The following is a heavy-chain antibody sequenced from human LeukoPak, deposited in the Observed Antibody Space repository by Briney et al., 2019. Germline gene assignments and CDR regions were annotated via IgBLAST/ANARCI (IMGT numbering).Heavy chain of an antibody. CDR3: AAGVALDY. CDR2: ISKSGTTV. D-gene: IGHD3-3*01. CDR1: GLTFSVYY. J-gene: IGHJ4*02. Sequence: GGSLRLSCAASGLTFSVYYMTWIRQAPGNGLEWLSHISKSGTTVYYADSVKGRFTISRDSAKNSLYLHMNSLRAEDTAVYYCAAGVALDYWGQGALVTVSS. V-gene: IGHV3-11*01.